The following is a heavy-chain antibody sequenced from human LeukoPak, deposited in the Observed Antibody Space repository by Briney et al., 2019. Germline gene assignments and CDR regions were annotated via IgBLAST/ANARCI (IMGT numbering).Heavy chain of an antibody. CDR3: ASSTGAHFDY. CDR2: IYYSGST. Sequence: SETLSLTCTVSGGSISSYYWSWIRQPPGKGLEWIGYIYYSGSTNYNPSLKSRVTISVDTSKNQFSLMLSSVTAADTAVYYCASSTGAHFDYWGQGTLVTVSS. D-gene: IGHD1-1*01. V-gene: IGHV4-59*01. J-gene: IGHJ4*02. CDR1: GGSISSYY.